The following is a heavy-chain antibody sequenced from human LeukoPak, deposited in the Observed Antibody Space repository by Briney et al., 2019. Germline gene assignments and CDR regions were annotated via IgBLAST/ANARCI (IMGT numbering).Heavy chain of an antibody. Sequence: ASVKVSCRASGYTFTAYYMHWVRQAPGQGLEWMGWINANSGGTNYAQKFQGRVTMTRDTSISTAYMELSRLISDDTAVYYCAREYSSGLYNWFDPWGQGTLVTVSS. J-gene: IGHJ5*02. D-gene: IGHD6-19*01. V-gene: IGHV1-2*02. CDR3: AREYSSGLYNWFDP. CDR2: INANSGGT. CDR1: GYTFTAYY.